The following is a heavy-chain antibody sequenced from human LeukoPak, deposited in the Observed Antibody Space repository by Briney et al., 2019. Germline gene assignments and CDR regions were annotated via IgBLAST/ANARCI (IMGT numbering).Heavy chain of an antibody. D-gene: IGHD2-2*03. J-gene: IGHJ5*02. Sequence: GGSLRLSCAASGFTFSSYAMSWVRQAPGKGLEWVSAISGSGGSTYYADSVKGRFTISRDNSKNTLYLQMNSLRAEDTAVYYRAKALGIVVVPAASPTPFDPWGQGTLVTVSS. CDR2: ISGSGGST. CDR1: GFTFSSYA. V-gene: IGHV3-23*01. CDR3: AKALGIVVVPAASPTPFDP.